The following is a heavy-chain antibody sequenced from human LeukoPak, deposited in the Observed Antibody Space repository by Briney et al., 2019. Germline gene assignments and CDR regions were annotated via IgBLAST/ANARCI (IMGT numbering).Heavy chain of an antibody. V-gene: IGHV4-39*07. D-gene: IGHD3-22*01. CDR2: INHSGST. J-gene: IGHJ4*02. Sequence: PSETLSLTCTVSGGSISSGGYYWSWIRQHPGKGLEWIGEINHSGSTNYNPSLQSRVTISVYTSKNQFSLKLSSVTAADTAVYYCARGTDSSGYYSLPFDYWGQGTLVTVSS. CDR3: ARGTDSSGYYSLPFDY. CDR1: GGSISSGGYY.